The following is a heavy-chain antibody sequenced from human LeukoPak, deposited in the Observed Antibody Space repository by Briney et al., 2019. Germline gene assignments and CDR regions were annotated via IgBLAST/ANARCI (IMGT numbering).Heavy chain of an antibody. D-gene: IGHD6-13*01. J-gene: IGHJ4*02. CDR3: ARDSGYSSSWYRPNYFDY. V-gene: IGHV4-39*07. Sequence: SETLSLTCTVSGGSISSSSYYWGWIRQPPGKGLEWIGSIYYSGSTYYNPSLKSRVTISVDTSKNQFSLKLSSVTAADTAVYYCARDSGYSSSWYRPNYFDYWGQGTLVTVSS. CDR2: IYYSGST. CDR1: GGSISSSSYY.